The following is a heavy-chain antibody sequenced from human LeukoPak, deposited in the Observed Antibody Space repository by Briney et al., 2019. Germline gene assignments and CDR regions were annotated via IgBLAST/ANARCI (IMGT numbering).Heavy chain of an antibody. Sequence: GGSLRLSCAASGFTFSSYSMNWVRQAPGKGLEWVSSISSSSSYIYYADSVKGRFTISRDNAKNSLYLQMNSLRAEDTAVYYCARDRNGEGYFDYWGQGTLVTVSS. V-gene: IGHV3-21*01. J-gene: IGHJ4*02. CDR2: ISSSSSYI. D-gene: IGHD7-27*01. CDR1: GFTFSSYS. CDR3: ARDRNGEGYFDY.